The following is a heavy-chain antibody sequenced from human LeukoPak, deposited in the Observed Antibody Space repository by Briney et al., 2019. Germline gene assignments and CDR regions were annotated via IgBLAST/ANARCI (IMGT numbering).Heavy chain of an antibody. CDR3: ARDRVVRDGYNYDYYYYYMDV. V-gene: IGHV1-69*05. CDR1: GGTFSSYA. D-gene: IGHD5-24*01. CDR2: IIPIFGTA. Sequence: SVKVSCKASGGTFSSYAISWVRQAPGQGLEWMGGIIPIFGTANYAQKFQGRVTITTDESTSTAYMELSSLRSEDTAVYYCARDRVVRDGYNYDYYYYYMDVWGKGTTVTVSS. J-gene: IGHJ6*03.